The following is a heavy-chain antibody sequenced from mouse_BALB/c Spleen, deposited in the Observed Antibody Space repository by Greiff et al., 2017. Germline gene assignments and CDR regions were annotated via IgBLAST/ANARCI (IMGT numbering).Heavy chain of an antibody. CDR2: INPSSGYT. V-gene: IGHV1-4*02. CDR3: ARGGLLRYFDV. Sequence: VQLQQSAAELARPGASVKMSCKASGYTFTSYTMHWVKQRPGQGLEWIGYINPSSGYTEYNQKFKDKTTLTADKSSSTAYMQLSSLTSEDSAVYYCARGGLLRYFDVWGAGTTVTVSS. D-gene: IGHD2-3*01. CDR1: GYTFTSYT. J-gene: IGHJ1*01.